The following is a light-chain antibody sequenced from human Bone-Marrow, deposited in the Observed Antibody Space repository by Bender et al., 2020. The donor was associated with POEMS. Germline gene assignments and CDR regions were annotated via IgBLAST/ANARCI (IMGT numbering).Light chain of an antibody. CDR2: DVS. CDR3: VAWDASLNGWV. J-gene: IGLJ3*02. Sequence: QSTLTQPASVSGSPGQSITISCTGTSSDVGGNNYVSWYQHHPGKAPKLMIYDVSNRPSRVSNRFSGSKSGTSASLAITGLQSDDEAIYFCVAWDASLNGWVFGGGTKLTVL. V-gene: IGLV2-14*03. CDR1: SSDVGGNNY.